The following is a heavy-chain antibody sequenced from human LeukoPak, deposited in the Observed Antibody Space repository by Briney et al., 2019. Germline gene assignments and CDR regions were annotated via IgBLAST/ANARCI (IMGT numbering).Heavy chain of an antibody. Sequence: GASVKVSCKASGGTFSSYAISWVRQAPGQGLEWMGRITPILGIANYAQKFQGRVTITADKSTSTAYMELSSLRSEDTAVYYCARGALIAVAGTAHDAFDIWGQGTMVTVSS. D-gene: IGHD6-19*01. CDR2: ITPILGIA. CDR1: GGTFSSYA. CDR3: ARGALIAVAGTAHDAFDI. J-gene: IGHJ3*02. V-gene: IGHV1-69*04.